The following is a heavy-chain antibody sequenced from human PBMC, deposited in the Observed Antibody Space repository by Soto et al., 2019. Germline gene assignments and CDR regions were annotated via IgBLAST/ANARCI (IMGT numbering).Heavy chain of an antibody. CDR2: ISGSGGST. J-gene: IGHJ4*02. Sequence: EVQLLESGGGLVQPGGSLRLSCAASGFTFSSYAMSWVRQAPGKGLEWVSAISGSGGSTYYADSVRGRFTISRDNSKNTRYLQMNSLRAEDTAVYYCAKDQGSGWSSYWGQGTLVTVSS. CDR1: GFTFSSYA. CDR3: AKDQGSGWSSY. D-gene: IGHD6-19*01. V-gene: IGHV3-23*01.